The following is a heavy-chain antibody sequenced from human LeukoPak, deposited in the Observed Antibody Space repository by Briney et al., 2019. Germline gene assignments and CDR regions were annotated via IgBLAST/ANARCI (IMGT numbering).Heavy chain of an antibody. D-gene: IGHD5-18*01. CDR1: GGSISSGDYY. CDR3: ARSPVSQLWWSYFDY. J-gene: IGHJ4*02. V-gene: IGHV4-30-4*01. CDR2: IYYSGST. Sequence: SETLSLTCTVSGGSISSGDYYWSWLRQPPGKGLAWIGYIYYSGSTYYNPSLKSRVTISVDTSKNQFSLKLSSVTAADTAVYYCARSPVSQLWWSYFDYWGQGTLVTVSS.